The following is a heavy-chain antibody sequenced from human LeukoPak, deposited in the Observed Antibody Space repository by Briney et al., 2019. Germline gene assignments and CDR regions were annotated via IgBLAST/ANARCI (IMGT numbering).Heavy chain of an antibody. CDR3: ARANFLYCSSTTCLFDY. CDR2: INPNDGDT. D-gene: IGHD2-2*01. Sequence: ASVKVSCKASGYTFTDYYMHWVRQAPGQGFEWMGWINPNDGDTNYAQKLQGRVTMTRDTSISTDHMEVRRLRSDDTAVYYCARANFLYCSSTTCLFDYWGQGTLVTVSS. V-gene: IGHV1-2*02. J-gene: IGHJ4*02. CDR1: GYTFTDYY.